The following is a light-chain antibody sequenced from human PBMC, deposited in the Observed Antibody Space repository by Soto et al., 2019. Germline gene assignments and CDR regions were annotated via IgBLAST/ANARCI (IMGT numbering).Light chain of an antibody. V-gene: IGKV1-39*01. CDR3: QQSYSTPTT. CDR2: AAS. CDR1: QSISSY. Sequence: DIQMTQSPSSLSASVGDRVTITCRASQSISSYLNWYQQKPGKAPKLLIYAASSLQSGVPSRFSGCGSGTDFTLSTSRLHPENFATYYCQQSYSTPTTFVQETRLEIK. J-gene: IGKJ5*01.